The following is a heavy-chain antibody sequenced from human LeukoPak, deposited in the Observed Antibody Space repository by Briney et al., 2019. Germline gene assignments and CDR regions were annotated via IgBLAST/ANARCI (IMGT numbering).Heavy chain of an antibody. D-gene: IGHD1-26*01. CDR1: GGSLSSGGYS. CDR3: AREREGNWFDP. J-gene: IGHJ5*02. Sequence: SQTLSLTCAVSGGSLSSGGYSWSWLRQPPGTGLEWIGYIYHSGSTYYNPSLKSRVTISVDRSKNQFSLKLSSVTAADTAVYYCAREREGNWFDPWGQGTLVTVSS. V-gene: IGHV4-30-2*01. CDR2: IYHSGST.